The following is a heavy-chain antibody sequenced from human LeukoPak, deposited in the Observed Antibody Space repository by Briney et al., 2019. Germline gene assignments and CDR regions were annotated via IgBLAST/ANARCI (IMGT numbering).Heavy chain of an antibody. CDR2: IYYSGTT. V-gene: IGHV4-39*01. CDR3: ATQMKRDYGAYRSD. J-gene: IGHJ4*02. D-gene: IGHD4-17*01. CDR1: GGSISTSSYY. Sequence: SETLSLTCTVSGGSISTSSYYWGWIRQPPGKGLEWIGTIYYSGTTYYNPSLKSRVTISVDTSRNQFSLKLTSVTAAATAVYYYATQMKRDYGAYRSDWGQGALVTVSS.